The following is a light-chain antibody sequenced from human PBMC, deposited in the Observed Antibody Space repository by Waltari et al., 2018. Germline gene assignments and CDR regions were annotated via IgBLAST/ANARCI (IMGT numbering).Light chain of an antibody. CDR3: LQYYTTPRT. V-gene: IGKV1-NL1*01. Sequence: DIQMTQSPSSLSAPVGYKVTIPCRATQGISSSLAWYQQKPGKAPKLLVYGALNLESGVPSRFSGSGSGTDYTLTISSLQPEDFATYYCLQYYTTPRTFGQGTKVEI. CDR2: GAL. CDR1: QGISSS. J-gene: IGKJ1*01.